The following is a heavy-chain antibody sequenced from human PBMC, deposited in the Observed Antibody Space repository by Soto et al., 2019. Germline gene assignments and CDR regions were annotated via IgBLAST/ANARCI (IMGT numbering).Heavy chain of an antibody. V-gene: IGHV4-30-4*01. Sequence: FLTMSHKCSVSEGAISSGCCWSWIRQPPGKGLEWIGYIYYSGSTYYNPSLKSRVTISVDTSKNQFSLKLSSVTAADTAVYYCARTNIVALGYYFDYWGQGTLVTVSS. D-gene: IGHD5-12*01. CDR3: ARTNIVALGYYFDY. J-gene: IGHJ4*02. CDR1: EGAISSGCC. CDR2: IYYSGST.